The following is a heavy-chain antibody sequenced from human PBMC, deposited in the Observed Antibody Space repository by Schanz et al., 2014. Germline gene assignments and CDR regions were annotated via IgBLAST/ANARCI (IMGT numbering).Heavy chain of an antibody. CDR3: ATGTMPGTFDI. Sequence: QVQVVQSGAEVKKPGASVKVSCKASGYTFTDYGVIWVRQAPGQGLEWMGWIIPVLAIADYAQKFQGRVTITADKSTSTAYMELSSLRYEDTALYYCATGTMPGTFDIWGQWTMVNVSS. CDR1: GYTFTDYG. V-gene: IGHV1-69*10. CDR2: IIPVLAIA. J-gene: IGHJ3*02. D-gene: IGHD2-2*01.